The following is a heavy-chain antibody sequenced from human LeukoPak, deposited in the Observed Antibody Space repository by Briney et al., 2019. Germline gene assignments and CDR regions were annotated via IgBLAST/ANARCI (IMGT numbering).Heavy chain of an antibody. D-gene: IGHD1-1*01. CDR2: IYSGGST. CDR1: GFLDSSDY. Sequence: GAPLSLSCGPSGFLDSSDYDKGLRKAPGRAVRLVSVIYSGGSTYYAASVEGISTIPRDTSKNTLHLHKNTLSPEDTAVYYCVRATSSLAFDIWGKGTTVTVS. CDR3: VRATSSLAFDI. V-gene: IGHV3-53*05. J-gene: IGHJ3*02.